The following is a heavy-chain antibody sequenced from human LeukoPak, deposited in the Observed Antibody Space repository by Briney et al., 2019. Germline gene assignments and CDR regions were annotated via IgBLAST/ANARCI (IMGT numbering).Heavy chain of an antibody. J-gene: IGHJ4*02. CDR2: IDEHGFKT. Sequence: GGSLRLSCAVSGFTFSNYPMSWVRQAPGKGLEWVASIDEHGFKTYYAASVTGRFTISKDTAKNSLDLQMNSLRAEDTAVYYCARDGITCTRDYWGQGALVTVSS. V-gene: IGHV3-7*01. D-gene: IGHD1-7*01. CDR1: GFTFSNYP. CDR3: ARDGITCTRDY.